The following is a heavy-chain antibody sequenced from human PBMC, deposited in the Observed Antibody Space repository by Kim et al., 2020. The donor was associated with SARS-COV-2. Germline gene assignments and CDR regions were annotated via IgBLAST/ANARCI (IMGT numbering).Heavy chain of an antibody. Sequence: ASVKVSCKASGYTFTSYGISWVRQAPGQGLEWMGWISAYNGNTNYAQKLQGRVTMTTDTSTSTAYMELRSLRSDDTAVYYCARARDPLYCSSTSCYEGGAFDIWGQGTMVPVSS. CDR2: ISAYNGNT. V-gene: IGHV1-18*04. CDR1: GYTFTSYG. CDR3: ARARDPLYCSSTSCYEGGAFDI. J-gene: IGHJ3*02. D-gene: IGHD2-2*01.